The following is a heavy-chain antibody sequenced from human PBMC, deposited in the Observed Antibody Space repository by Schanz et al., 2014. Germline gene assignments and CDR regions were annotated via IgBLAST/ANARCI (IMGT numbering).Heavy chain of an antibody. CDR3: ARDGVDAAAGGNY. Sequence: QVQLVQSGAEVKKPGASAKVSCKASGYTFTSDSMHWVRQAPGQGLEWMGMINPSGGSTTYAQKFQGRVTVTRDTSTSTVYMELSSLRSEDTAVYYCARDGVDAAAGGNYWGQGTLVTVSS. V-gene: IGHV1-46*03. D-gene: IGHD6-13*01. CDR1: GYTFTSDS. CDR2: INPSGGST. J-gene: IGHJ4*02.